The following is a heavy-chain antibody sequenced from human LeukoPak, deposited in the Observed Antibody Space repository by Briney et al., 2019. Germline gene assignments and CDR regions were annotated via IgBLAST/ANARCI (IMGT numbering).Heavy chain of an antibody. CDR1: GDPISSYH. CDR3: ARVGRGDHTWGSYSCDH. D-gene: IGHD3-16*01. Sequence: SEILSLTCTVSGDPISSYHWSWIRQPPGKGLEWIGYISYSGSTTYNLSLKSRVTISVDTSKNQFSLRLTSVTAADTAVYYCARVGRGDHTWGSYSCDHWGQGTQVTVSS. V-gene: IGHV4-59*01. J-gene: IGHJ4*02. CDR2: ISYSGST.